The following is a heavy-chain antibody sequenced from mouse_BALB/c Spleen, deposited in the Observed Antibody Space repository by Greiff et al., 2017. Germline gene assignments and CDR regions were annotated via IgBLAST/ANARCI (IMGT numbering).Heavy chain of an antibody. CDR3: ARLGYYAMDY. CDR1: GYAFTSYN. J-gene: IGHJ4*01. V-gene: IGHV1S135*01. Sequence: VQLKESGPELVKPGASVKVSCKASGYAFTSYNMYWVKQSHGKSLEWIGYIDPYNGGTSYNQKFKGKATLTVDKSSSTAYMHLNSLTSEESAVYYCARLGYYAMDYWGQGTSVTVSS. CDR2: IDPYNGGT.